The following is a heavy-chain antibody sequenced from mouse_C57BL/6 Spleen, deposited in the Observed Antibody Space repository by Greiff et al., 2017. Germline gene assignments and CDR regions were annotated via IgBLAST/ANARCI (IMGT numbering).Heavy chain of an antibody. CDR1: GYTFTSYW. CDR3: AKTYGSRAWFAY. V-gene: IGHV1-55*01. CDR2: IYPGSGST. J-gene: IGHJ3*01. D-gene: IGHD1-1*01. Sequence: VQLQQPGAELVKPGASVKMSCKASGYTFTSYWITWVKQRPGQGLEWIGDIYPGSGSTYYNGKFKGKATLTVDTSSSTAYMQLSSLTSDDSAVYYCAKTYGSRAWFAYWGQGTLVTVSA.